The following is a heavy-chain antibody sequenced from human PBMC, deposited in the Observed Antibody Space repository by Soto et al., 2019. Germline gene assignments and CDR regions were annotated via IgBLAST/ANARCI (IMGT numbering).Heavy chain of an antibody. V-gene: IGHV3-21*06. CDR3: ARGGDTSGSWPRY. J-gene: IGHJ4*02. Sequence: PGGSLRLSCAASGFTFSSFSMNWVRQAPGKGLEWVSSISSSSTYIYYADSVKGRFTISRDDAKNSLYLQMNSLRVEDTAMYYCARGGDTSGSWPRYWGQGTLVTVSS. D-gene: IGHD3-22*01. CDR2: ISSSSTYI. CDR1: GFTFSSFS.